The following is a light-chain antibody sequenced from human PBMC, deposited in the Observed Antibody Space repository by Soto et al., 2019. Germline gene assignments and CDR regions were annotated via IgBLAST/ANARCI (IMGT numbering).Light chain of an antibody. V-gene: IGKV3-15*01. CDR3: QQYNNWPLT. CDR2: GAS. J-gene: IGKJ4*01. CDR1: QSVSSN. Sequence: EIVVTQSPATLSVSPGERATLSCRASQSVSSNFAWYMQKPGQAPRLLIYGASTRATGIPARFSGSGSGTEFTLTISSLQSEDFAVYYCQQYNNWPLTFGGGIKVEIK.